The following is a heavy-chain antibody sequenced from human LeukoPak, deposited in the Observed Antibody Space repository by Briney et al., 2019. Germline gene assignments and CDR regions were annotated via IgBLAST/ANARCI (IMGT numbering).Heavy chain of an antibody. Sequence: SETLSLTCAVYGGSFSGYYWSWIRQPPGKGLEWIGEINHSGSTNYNPSLKSRVTISVDMSKNQFSLKLSSVTAADTAVYYCARGRGKFSIAMAGTGWFDPWGQGTLVTVSS. J-gene: IGHJ5*02. CDR1: GGSFSGYY. CDR3: ARGRGKFSIAMAGTGWFDP. D-gene: IGHD6-19*01. V-gene: IGHV4-34*01. CDR2: INHSGST.